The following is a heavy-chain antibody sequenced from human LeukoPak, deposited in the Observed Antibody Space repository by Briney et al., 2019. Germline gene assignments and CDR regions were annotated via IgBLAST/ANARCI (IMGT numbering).Heavy chain of an antibody. D-gene: IGHD4-23*01. J-gene: IGHJ4*02. Sequence: AESLKISCKGCGYSITNYWMGWVRQMPGKGLEWMGIIFPGDSDTRYSPSFQGQVTISADKSLSTAYLQWSSLRASDTAMYYCSRLHGDNSRCDYWGQGTLVTVSS. CDR3: SRLHGDNSRCDY. V-gene: IGHV5-51*01. CDR2: IFPGDSDT. CDR1: GYSITNYW.